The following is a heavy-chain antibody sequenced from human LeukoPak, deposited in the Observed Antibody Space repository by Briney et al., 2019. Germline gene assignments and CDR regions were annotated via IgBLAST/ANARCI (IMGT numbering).Heavy chain of an antibody. V-gene: IGHV4-31*03. CDR1: GGSISSGGYY. CDR3: AKHKESWNSCFDY. Sequence: PSETLSLTCTVSGGSISSGGYYWSWIRQHPGKGLEWIGYIYYSGSTYYNPSLKSRVTISVDTSKNQFSLKLSSVTAADTAVYYCAKHKESWNSCFDYWGQGTLVTVSS. J-gene: IGHJ4*02. D-gene: IGHD1-7*01. CDR2: IYYSGST.